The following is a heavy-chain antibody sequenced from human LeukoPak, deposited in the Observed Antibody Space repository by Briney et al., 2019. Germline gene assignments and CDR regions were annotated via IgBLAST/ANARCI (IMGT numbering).Heavy chain of an antibody. V-gene: IGHV3-23*01. Sequence: PGGSLRLSCAASGFTFSSYAMSWVRQAPGKGLEWVSAISGSGGSTYYADSVKGRFTISRDNSKNTLYLQMNSLRAEDTAVYYCAKAQAIVTIFGVAPRRYYFDYRGQGTLVTVSS. J-gene: IGHJ4*02. D-gene: IGHD3-3*01. CDR2: ISGSGGST. CDR1: GFTFSSYA. CDR3: AKAQAIVTIFGVAPRRYYFDY.